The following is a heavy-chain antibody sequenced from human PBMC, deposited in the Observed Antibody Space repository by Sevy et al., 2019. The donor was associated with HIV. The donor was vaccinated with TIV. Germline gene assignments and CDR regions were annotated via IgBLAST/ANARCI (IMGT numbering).Heavy chain of an antibody. J-gene: IGHJ3*02. CDR3: AGEGKEGAASDDAFGI. V-gene: IGHV3-48*02. CDR2: ISSSSSTI. CDR1: GFTFSSYS. Sequence: GGSLRLSCAASGFTFSSYSMNWVRQAPGKGLEWVSYISSSSSTIYYADSVKGRFTIARDNAKNSQYLQMNSLRDEDTAVDYCAGEGKEGAASDDAFGIWGQGTMVTVSS. D-gene: IGHD6-13*01.